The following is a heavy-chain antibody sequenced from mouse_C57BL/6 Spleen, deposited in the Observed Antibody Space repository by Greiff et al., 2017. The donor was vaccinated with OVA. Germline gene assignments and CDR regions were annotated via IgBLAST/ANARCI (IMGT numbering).Heavy chain of an antibody. CDR3: AKEAYYYGSRDYYAMDY. CDR2: IDPSDSYT. V-gene: IGHV1-59*01. J-gene: IGHJ4*01. CDR1: GYTFTSYW. Sequence: QVHVKQPGAELVRPGTSVKLSCKASGYTFTSYWMHWVKQRPGQGLEWIGVIDPSDSYTNYNQKFKGKATLTVDTSSSTAYMQLSSLTSEDSAVYYCAKEAYYYGSRDYYAMDYWGQGTSVTVSS. D-gene: IGHD1-1*01.